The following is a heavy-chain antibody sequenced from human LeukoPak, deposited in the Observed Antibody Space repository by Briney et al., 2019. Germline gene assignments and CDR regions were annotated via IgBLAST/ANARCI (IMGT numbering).Heavy chain of an antibody. CDR3: AKDRETTASGTFDN. D-gene: IGHD6-13*01. CDR1: GFSFSFYG. Sequence: GGSLRLSCAASGFSFSFYGMHCVRQAPGKGLEWVAVISEDGTKKNYAESVKGRFTISRDNSNNTLYLQMNSLRAEDTAVYYCAKDRETTASGTFDNWGQGTLLTVSS. CDR2: ISEDGTKK. J-gene: IGHJ4*02. V-gene: IGHV3-30*18.